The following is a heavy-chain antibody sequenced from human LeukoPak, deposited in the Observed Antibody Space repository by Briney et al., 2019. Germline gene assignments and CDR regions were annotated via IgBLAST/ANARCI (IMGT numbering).Heavy chain of an antibody. Sequence: PGGSLRLSCAASGFTFSSYGMHWVRQAPGKGLEWVAVIWYDGSNKYYADSVKGRFTISRDNSKNMLYLQMNSLRAEDTAVYYCARGNGSGWYLDYWGQGTLVTVSS. CDR2: IWYDGSNK. CDR1: GFTFSSYG. D-gene: IGHD6-19*01. V-gene: IGHV3-33*01. CDR3: ARGNGSGWYLDY. J-gene: IGHJ4*02.